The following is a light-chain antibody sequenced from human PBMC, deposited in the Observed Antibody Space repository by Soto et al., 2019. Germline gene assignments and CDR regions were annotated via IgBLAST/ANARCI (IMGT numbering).Light chain of an antibody. J-gene: IGLJ1*01. Sequence: QSVLTQPPSASGTPGQTVTVSCSGSSSNIGSYTVNWYQQLPGTAPKLVIYSNHQRPSGVPDRFSGSKSGTSASLAISGLQSEDEADYYCAAWDDSLNGSVFGSGIKLTVL. CDR1: SSNIGSYT. CDR3: AAWDDSLNGSV. V-gene: IGLV1-44*01. CDR2: SNH.